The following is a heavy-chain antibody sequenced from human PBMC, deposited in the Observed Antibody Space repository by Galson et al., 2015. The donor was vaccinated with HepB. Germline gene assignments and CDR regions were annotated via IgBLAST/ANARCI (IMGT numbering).Heavy chain of an antibody. CDR1: GFTFSGSA. CDR3: TILADLSGDSSS. D-gene: IGHD6-13*01. J-gene: IGHJ4*02. Sequence: SLRLSCAASGFTFSGSAIHWVRQASGKGLEWVGRIRSKASDYATAYGASLKGSFTISRADSKNTAYLHMRSLRTEDTAVYYCTILADLSGDSSSWGQGTLVTVSS. V-gene: IGHV3-73*01. CDR2: IRSKASDYAT.